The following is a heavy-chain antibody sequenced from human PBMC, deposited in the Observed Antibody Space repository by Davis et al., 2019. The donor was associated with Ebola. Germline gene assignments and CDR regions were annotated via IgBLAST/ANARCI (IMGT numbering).Heavy chain of an antibody. CDR2: INPITGGT. Sequence: SVNVSCKASGYRFTSYYMHWVRQAPGQGLEWMGIINPITGGTSYAQNFQVRVNMTRETSTSTVYMELSSLRSEDTAVYYCAREGGRYYDSSGYVFDIWGQGTMVKVSS. D-gene: IGHD3-22*01. CDR1: GYRFTSYY. J-gene: IGHJ3*02. V-gene: IGHV1-46*01. CDR3: AREGGRYYDSSGYVFDI.